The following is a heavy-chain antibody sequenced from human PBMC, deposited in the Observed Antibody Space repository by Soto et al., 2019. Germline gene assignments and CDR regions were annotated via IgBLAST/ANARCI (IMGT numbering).Heavy chain of an antibody. V-gene: IGHV3-33*01. CDR1: GFDFKTYG. D-gene: IGHD3-10*01. CDR2: IGFDGTNI. Sequence: QGQLVESGGGVVQPGRSLRLSCVASGFDFKTYGMHWVRQAPGKGLEWVAVIGFDGTNIHYSDSVRGRFSISRDNSENTVSLQMKSLEIEGTAIYLCGRTACVINNRPFRGVRWGPGTLVTV. J-gene: IGHJ4*02. CDR3: GRTACVINNRPFRGVR.